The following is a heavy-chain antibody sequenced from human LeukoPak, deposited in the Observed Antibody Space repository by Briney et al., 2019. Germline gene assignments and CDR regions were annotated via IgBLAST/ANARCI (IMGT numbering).Heavy chain of an antibody. D-gene: IGHD4-17*01. CDR2: INQDGSQK. CDR1: GFTFSNFW. Sequence: GGSLRLSCAASGFTFSNFWMTWVRQAPGKGLEWVANINQDGSQKYYVDSVKGRFTVSRDNAENSLYLQMNSLRAEDTAVYFCAKGHYGRDYRGQGTLVTVSS. V-gene: IGHV3-7*04. J-gene: IGHJ4*02. CDR3: AKGHYGRDY.